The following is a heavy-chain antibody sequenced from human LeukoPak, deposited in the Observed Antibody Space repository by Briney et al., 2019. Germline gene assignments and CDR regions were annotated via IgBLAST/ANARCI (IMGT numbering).Heavy chain of an antibody. CDR1: GFTFSTNS. CDR3: ARDSTYYYDSGSSGPHYFDN. CDR2: ISSSSYM. Sequence: GGSLRLSCAASGFTFSTNSMNWVRQAPGKGLEWVSSISSSSYMFYADSVKGRFTISRDNSKNTLYLQLNSLRAEDTAVYYCARDSTYYYDSGSSGPHYFDNWGQGTLVTVSS. J-gene: IGHJ4*02. V-gene: IGHV3-21*01. D-gene: IGHD3-10*01.